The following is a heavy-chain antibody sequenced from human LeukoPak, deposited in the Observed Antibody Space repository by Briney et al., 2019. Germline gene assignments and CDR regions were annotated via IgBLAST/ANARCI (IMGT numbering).Heavy chain of an antibody. CDR1: GYTFTSYY. J-gene: IGHJ2*01. Sequence: ASVKVSCKASGYTFTSYYMHWVRQAPGQGLEWMGIINPSGGSTSYAQKFQGRVTMTRDTSTSTAYMELRSLRSDDTAVYYCARDWTTVTTRDWYFDLWGRGTLVTVSS. D-gene: IGHD4-17*01. V-gene: IGHV1-46*01. CDR3: ARDWTTVTTRDWYFDL. CDR2: INPSGGST.